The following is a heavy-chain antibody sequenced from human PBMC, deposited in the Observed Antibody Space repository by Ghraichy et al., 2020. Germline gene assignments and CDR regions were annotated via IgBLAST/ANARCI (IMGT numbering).Heavy chain of an antibody. CDR3: AKSTTPYYYGSGSCVDY. CDR1: GFTFDDYA. Sequence: GGSLRLSCAASGFTFDDYAMHWVRQAPGKGLEWVSGISWNSGSIGYADSVKGRFTISRDNAKNSLYLQMNSLRAEDTALYYCAKSTTPYYYGSGSCVDYWGQGTLVTVSS. J-gene: IGHJ4*02. CDR2: ISWNSGSI. V-gene: IGHV3-9*01. D-gene: IGHD3-10*01.